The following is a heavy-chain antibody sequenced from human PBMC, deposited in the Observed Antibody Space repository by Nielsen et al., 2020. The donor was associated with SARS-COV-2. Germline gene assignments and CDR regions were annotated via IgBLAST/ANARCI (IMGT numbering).Heavy chain of an antibody. CDR2: IKQDGSEK. V-gene: IGHV3-7*03. CDR3: AREATMNSSGWYFLSYYYYYGMDV. Sequence: GESLKISCAASGFTFSSYWMSWVRQAPGKGLEGVANIKQDGSEKYYVDSVKGRFTISRDNAKNSLYLQMNSLRAEDTAVYYCAREATMNSSGWYFLSYYYYYGMDVWGQGTTVTVSS. J-gene: IGHJ6*02. D-gene: IGHD6-19*01. CDR1: GFTFSSYW.